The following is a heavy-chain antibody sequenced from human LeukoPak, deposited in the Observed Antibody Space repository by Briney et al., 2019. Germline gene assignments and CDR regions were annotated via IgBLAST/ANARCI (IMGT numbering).Heavy chain of an antibody. V-gene: IGHV1-8*01. J-gene: IGHJ4*02. CDR3: ARSLRRQYQNLDDY. CDR1: GYTSTSYD. Sequence: ASVKVSCKASGYTSTSYDINWVRQATGQGLEWMGWMNPNSGNTGYAQKFQGRVTMTTDTSTSTAYMELRSLRSDDTAVYYCARSLRRQYQNLDDYWGQGTLVTVSS. CDR2: MNPNSGNT. D-gene: IGHD2-2*01.